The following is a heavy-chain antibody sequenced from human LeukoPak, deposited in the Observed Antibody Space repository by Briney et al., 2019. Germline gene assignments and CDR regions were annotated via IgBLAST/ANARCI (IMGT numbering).Heavy chain of an antibody. CDR1: GFTFSSYS. CDR3: ARDLYTAMVD. D-gene: IGHD5-18*01. CDR2: ISSSSYI. Sequence: GGSLRLSCAASGFTFSSYSMNWVRQAPGKGLEWVSPISSSSYIYYADSVKGRFTISRDNAKNSLYLQMNSLRAEDTAVYYCARDLYTAMVDWGQGTLVTVSS. J-gene: IGHJ4*02. V-gene: IGHV3-21*01.